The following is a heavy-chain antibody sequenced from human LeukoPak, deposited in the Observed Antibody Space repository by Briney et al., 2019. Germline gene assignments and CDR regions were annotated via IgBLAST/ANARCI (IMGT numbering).Heavy chain of an antibody. J-gene: IGHJ5*02. Sequence: PSETLSLTCTVSGRSISSSSYYWGWIRQPPGKGLEWIGSIYYSGSTYYNPSLKSRVNISVDTSKNEFSLKLSSVTAADTAVYYCARRVYGGKMHRWFDPWGQGTLVTVSS. CDR1: GRSISSSSYY. CDR2: IYYSGST. V-gene: IGHV4-39*01. D-gene: IGHD4-23*01. CDR3: ARRVYGGKMHRWFDP.